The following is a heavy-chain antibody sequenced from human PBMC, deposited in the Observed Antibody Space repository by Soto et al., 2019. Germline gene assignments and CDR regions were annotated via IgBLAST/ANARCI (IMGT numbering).Heavy chain of an antibody. Sequence: SETLSLTCTVSGGSISSYYWSWIRQPPGKGLEWIGYIYYSGSTNYNPSLKSRVTISVDTSKNQFSLKLSSVTAADTAVYYCARLNRRSGSHNFDYWGQGTLVTVSS. D-gene: IGHD3-10*01. J-gene: IGHJ4*02. CDR2: IYYSGST. CDR3: ARLNRRSGSHNFDY. V-gene: IGHV4-59*08. CDR1: GGSISSYY.